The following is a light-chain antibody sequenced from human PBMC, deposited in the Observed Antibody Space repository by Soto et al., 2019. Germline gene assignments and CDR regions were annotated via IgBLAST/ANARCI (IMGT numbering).Light chain of an antibody. J-gene: IGKJ1*01. CDR1: QSISTW. CDR2: KAS. V-gene: IGKV1-5*03. Sequence: DIQMTQSPSTLSVSVGDRVTITCRASQSISTWLAWYQQKPGKAPKLLIYKASTLSSGVPSRFSGSGSGTDFTLTIVILQPDDFATYYCQQYDSYWTFGQGTKV. CDR3: QQYDSYWT.